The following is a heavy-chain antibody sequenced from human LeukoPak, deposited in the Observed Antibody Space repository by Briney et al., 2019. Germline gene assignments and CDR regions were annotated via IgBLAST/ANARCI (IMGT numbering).Heavy chain of an antibody. D-gene: IGHD6-13*01. CDR1: GFTFSSYA. CDR2: ISYDGSNK. J-gene: IGHJ4*02. CDR3: AKDPEPAAAGSYYFDY. Sequence: GGSLRLSCAASGFTFSSYAMHWVRQAPGKGLEWVAVISYDGSNKYYADSVKGRFTISRDNSKNTLYLQMNSLRAEDTAVYYCAKDPEPAAAGSYYFDYWGQGTLVTVSS. V-gene: IGHV3-30-3*01.